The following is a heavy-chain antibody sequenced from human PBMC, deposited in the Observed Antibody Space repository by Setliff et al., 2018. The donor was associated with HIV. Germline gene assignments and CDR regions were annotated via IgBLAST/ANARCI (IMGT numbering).Heavy chain of an antibody. CDR3: AGTWMVRGVSRAFDI. D-gene: IGHD3-10*01. Sequence: LSLTCAVYGGSFSGYYWSWIRQPPGKGLEWIGEINHSGNTDYNPSLKSRVTISVDTSKNQFSLRLSSVTAADTGVYYCAGTWMVRGVSRAFDIWGQGTMVTVSS. CDR1: GGSFSGYY. CDR2: INHSGNT. V-gene: IGHV4-34*01. J-gene: IGHJ3*02.